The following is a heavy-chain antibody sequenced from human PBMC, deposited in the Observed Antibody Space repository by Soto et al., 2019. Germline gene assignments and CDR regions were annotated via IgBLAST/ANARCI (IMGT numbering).Heavy chain of an antibody. Sequence: EVQLLESGGGLVQPGGSLRLSCAASGFTFSSYAMAWVRQAPGTGLEWVSGIDGSGGDTSFADSVKGRFSISRDNSKKLLSLHRNSLRAEDTARYYCAKEMVAAAYVETSPFDFWGQGTLVTVSS. D-gene: IGHD2-15*01. CDR1: GFTFSSYA. V-gene: IGHV3-23*01. CDR3: AKEMVAAAYVETSPFDF. CDR2: IDGSGGDT. J-gene: IGHJ4*02.